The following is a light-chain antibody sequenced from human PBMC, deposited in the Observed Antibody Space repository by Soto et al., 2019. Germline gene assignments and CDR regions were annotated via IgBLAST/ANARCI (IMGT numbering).Light chain of an antibody. CDR2: GAS. Sequence: EVVMTQSPATLSVSPGEGATLSCRASQSVSSSYLAWYQQKPGQAPRLLIYGASSRATGIPDRFSGSGSGTDFTLTISRLEPEDFAVYYCQQYGSSPRRTFGQGTKVEIK. V-gene: IGKV3-20*01. CDR1: QSVSSSY. J-gene: IGKJ1*01. CDR3: QQYGSSPRRT.